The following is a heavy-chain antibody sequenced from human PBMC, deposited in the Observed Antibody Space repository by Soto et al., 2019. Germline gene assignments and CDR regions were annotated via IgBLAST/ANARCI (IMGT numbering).Heavy chain of an antibody. CDR1: GGSVSSGSYY. J-gene: IGHJ6*02. CDR3: ARAGGGDVDTAMAGNYYYYYGMDV. D-gene: IGHD5-18*01. V-gene: IGHV4-61*01. CDR2: IYYSGST. Sequence: SETLSLTCTVSGGSVSSGSYYWSWIRQPPGKGLEWIGYIYYSGSTNYNPSLKSRVTISVDTSKNQFSLKLSSVTAADTAVYYCARAGGGDVDTAMAGNYYYYYGMDVWGQGTTVTVSS.